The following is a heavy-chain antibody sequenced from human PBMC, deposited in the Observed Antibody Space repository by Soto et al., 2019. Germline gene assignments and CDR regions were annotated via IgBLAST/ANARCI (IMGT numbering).Heavy chain of an antibody. CDR3: ARQVRFGEPYYYMDV. J-gene: IGHJ6*03. CDR1: GYSFTSYW. CDR2: IYPGDSDT. V-gene: IGHV5-51*01. D-gene: IGHD3-10*01. Sequence: PGESLKISCKGSGYSFTSYWIGWVRQMPGKGLEWMGIIYPGDSDTRYIPSFQGQVTISADKSISTAYLQWSSLKASDTAMYYCARQVRFGEPYYYMDVWGKGTTVTVSS.